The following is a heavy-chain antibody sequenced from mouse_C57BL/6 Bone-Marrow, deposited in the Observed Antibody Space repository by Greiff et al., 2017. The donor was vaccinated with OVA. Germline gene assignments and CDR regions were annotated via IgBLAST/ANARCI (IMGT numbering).Heavy chain of an antibody. Sequence: VQLQQSGAELVRPGASVKLSCTASGFNIKDDYMHWVKQRPEQGLEWIGWIDPENGDTEYASKFQGKATITADTSSNTAYLQLSSLTSEDTAVYYCNTGGGRRDFDYWGQGTTLTVSS. J-gene: IGHJ2*01. CDR2: IDPENGDT. V-gene: IGHV14-4*01. D-gene: IGHD3-3*01. CDR1: GFNIKDDY. CDR3: NTGGGRRDFDY.